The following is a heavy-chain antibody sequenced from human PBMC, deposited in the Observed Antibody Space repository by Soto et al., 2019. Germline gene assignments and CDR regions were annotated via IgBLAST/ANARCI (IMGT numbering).Heavy chain of an antibody. CDR1: GGTFSSYA. J-gene: IGHJ4*02. CDR2: SIPIFGTA. Sequence: QVQLVQSGAEVKKPGSSVKVSCKASGGTFSSYAISWVRQAPGQGLEWMGGSIPIFGTANYAQKFQGRVTITADESTSTAYMELSSLRSEDTAVYYCAGTLAYCGGDCYFTNFDYWGQGTLVTVSS. V-gene: IGHV1-69*01. D-gene: IGHD2-21*02. CDR3: AGTLAYCGGDCYFTNFDY.